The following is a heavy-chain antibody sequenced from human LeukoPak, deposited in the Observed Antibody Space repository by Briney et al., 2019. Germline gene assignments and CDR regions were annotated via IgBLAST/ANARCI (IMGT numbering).Heavy chain of an antibody. CDR2: IDWDDDK. CDR3: ARSLGYYSSTSCSQDAFDI. J-gene: IGHJ3*02. Sequence: SGPALVKPTQTLTLTCTFSGFSLSTSGMRVSWIRQPPGKALEWLARIDWDDDKFYSTSLKTRLTISKDTSKNQVVLTMTNMDPVDTATYYCARSLGYYSSTSCSQDAFDIWGQGTMVTVSS. V-gene: IGHV2-70*04. CDR1: GFSLSTSGMR. D-gene: IGHD2-2*01.